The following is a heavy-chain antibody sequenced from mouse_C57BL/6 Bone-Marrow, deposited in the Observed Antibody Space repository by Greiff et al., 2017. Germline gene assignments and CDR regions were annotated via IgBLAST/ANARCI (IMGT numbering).Heavy chain of an antibody. CDR2: IWSGGST. J-gene: IGHJ4*01. CDR3: AGNCDYYAMDY. Sequence: VKLVESGPGLVQPSQSLSITCTVSGFSLTSYGVHWVRQSPGKGLEWLGGIWSGGSTDYNAAFISRLSISKDNSKSQVFFKMNSLQADDTAIYYCAGNCDYYAMDYGGQGTSVTVAS. CDR1: GFSLTSYG. V-gene: IGHV2-2*01.